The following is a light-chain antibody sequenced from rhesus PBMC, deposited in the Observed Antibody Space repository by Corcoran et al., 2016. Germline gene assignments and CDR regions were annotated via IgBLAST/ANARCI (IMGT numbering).Light chain of an antibody. CDR2: KAS. J-gene: IGKJ2*01. V-gene: IGKV1-74*01. CDR3: QQYSSSPYS. CDR1: ENVNNY. Sequence: DIQMTQSPSSLSASVGDRVTITCRASENVNNYLHWYQQKPGKAPDLLIYKASPLQSGVPSRFSGRGSGKDFTLTISSLQSEDFATYYCQQYSSSPYSFGQGTKVEIK.